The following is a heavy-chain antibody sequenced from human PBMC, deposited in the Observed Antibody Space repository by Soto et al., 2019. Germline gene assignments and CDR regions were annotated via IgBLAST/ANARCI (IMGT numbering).Heavy chain of an antibody. CDR2: INHSGST. CDR1: GGSFSGYY. D-gene: IGHD3-22*01. CDR3: ARTLQGRGYDSSGYYYSFDY. J-gene: IGHJ4*02. Sequence: PSETLSLTCAVYGGSFSGYYWSWIRQPPGKGLEWIGEINHSGSTNYNPSLKSRVTISVDTSKNQFSLKLSSVTAADTAVYYCARTLQGRGYDSSGYYYSFDYWCQGTLVTVSS. V-gene: IGHV4-34*01.